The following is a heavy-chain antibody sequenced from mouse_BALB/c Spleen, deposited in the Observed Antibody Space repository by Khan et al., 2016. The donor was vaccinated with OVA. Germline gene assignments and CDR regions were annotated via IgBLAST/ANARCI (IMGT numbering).Heavy chain of an antibody. D-gene: IGHD2-4*01. V-gene: IGHV1-5*01. J-gene: IGHJ2*01. CDR1: GYSFANYW. Sequence: EVQLQQSGTVLARPGTSVKMSGKASGYSFANYWMHWVKQRPGQVLEWVGTIYPGISDTRYNQKFQDKARLTAVTSASTAYMELSSLTSEDSAVYYCTRSYDSYYFDDWGQGTTLTVSS. CDR2: IYPGISDT. CDR3: TRSYDSYYFDD.